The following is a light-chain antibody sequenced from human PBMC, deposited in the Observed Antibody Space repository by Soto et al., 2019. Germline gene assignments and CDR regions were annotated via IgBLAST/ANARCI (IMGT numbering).Light chain of an antibody. CDR3: QQYENYWT. CDR2: GAS. V-gene: IGKV3-20*01. Sequence: EIVLTQSPGTLSLSPGERATLSCRASQSVSSNNLAWYQQKPGQSPRLLIYGASSRATGIPDRFSGSGSGTEFTLTISNLQPEDFATYYCQQYENYWTFGQGTKVDIK. CDR1: QSVSSNN. J-gene: IGKJ1*01.